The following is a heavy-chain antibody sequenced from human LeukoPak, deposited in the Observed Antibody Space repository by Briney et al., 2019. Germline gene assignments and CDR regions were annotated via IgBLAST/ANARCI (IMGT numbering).Heavy chain of an antibody. CDR3: ARDPRALRLGELSLFDY. CDR1: GYTFTGYY. V-gene: IGHV1-2*02. Sequence: AAVKGSCKASGYTFTGYYMHWVRQAPGQGLEWMGWINPNSGGTNYAQKFQGRVTMTRDTSISTAYMELSRLRSDDTAVYYCARDPRALRLGELSLFDYWGKGTLVSASS. CDR2: INPNSGGT. D-gene: IGHD3-16*02. J-gene: IGHJ4*02.